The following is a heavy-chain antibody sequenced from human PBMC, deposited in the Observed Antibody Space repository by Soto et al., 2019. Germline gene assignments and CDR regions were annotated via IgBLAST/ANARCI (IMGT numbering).Heavy chain of an antibody. Sequence: SETLSLTCAVSGGSISSGGYSWSWIRQPPGKGLEWIGYIYHSGSTYYNPSLKSRVTISVDRSKNQFSLKLSSVTAADTAVYYCVRRAIYGSGRGYYYYYGMDVWGKGTTVTVSP. CDR3: VRRAIYGSGRGYYYYYGMDV. J-gene: IGHJ6*04. CDR2: IYHSGST. D-gene: IGHD3-10*01. CDR1: GGSISSGGYS. V-gene: IGHV4-30-2*01.